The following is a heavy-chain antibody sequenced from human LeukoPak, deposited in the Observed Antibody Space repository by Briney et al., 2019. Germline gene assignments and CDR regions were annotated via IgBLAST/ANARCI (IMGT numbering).Heavy chain of an antibody. D-gene: IGHD6-19*01. Sequence: GESLRLSCAASGFTFSSYSMNWVRQAPGKGLEWVSDINSGSSTIYYADSVKGRFTVSRDNAKNSLYLQMTRLRADDTALYYCARDPAVAVAGTALHLGYWGQGTLVTVSS. V-gene: IGHV3-48*01. CDR2: INSGSSTI. CDR3: ARDPAVAVAGTALHLGY. CDR1: GFTFSSYS. J-gene: IGHJ1*01.